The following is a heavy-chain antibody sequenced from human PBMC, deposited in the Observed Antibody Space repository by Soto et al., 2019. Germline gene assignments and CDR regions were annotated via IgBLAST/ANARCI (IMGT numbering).Heavy chain of an antibody. D-gene: IGHD6-19*01. Sequence: QAGGSLRLSCAASGFIFSSYWMSWVRQAPGKGLEWVANINQDGSEKYYVDSVKGRFIISRDNAKNSLYLQMNSLRAEDTAVYYCARDGVEAGLYFDNRGQGTLVTVSS. CDR3: ARDGVEAGLYFDN. V-gene: IGHV3-7*01. J-gene: IGHJ4*02. CDR1: GFIFSSYW. CDR2: INQDGSEK.